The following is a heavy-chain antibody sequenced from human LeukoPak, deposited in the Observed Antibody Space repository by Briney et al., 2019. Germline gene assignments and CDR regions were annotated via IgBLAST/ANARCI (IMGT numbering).Heavy chain of an antibody. J-gene: IGHJ4*02. Sequence: PSETLSLTCAVYGGSFRGYYWSWIRQPPGKGLEWIGEINHSGSTNYNPSLKSRVTISVDTSKNQFSLNLISVTAADTAVYYCARLGGTTPGTDYWGQGTLVTVSS. CDR3: ARLGGTTPGTDY. CDR2: INHSGST. V-gene: IGHV4-34*01. CDR1: GGSFRGYY. D-gene: IGHD3-16*01.